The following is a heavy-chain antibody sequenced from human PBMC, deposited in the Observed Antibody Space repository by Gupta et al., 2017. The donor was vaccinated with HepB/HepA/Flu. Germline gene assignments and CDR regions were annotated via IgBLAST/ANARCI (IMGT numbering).Heavy chain of an antibody. CDR1: GFTFTDYT. CDR3: VKDVRNLGMPFGGDY. Sequence: EVLLLESGGGLVQPGGSLRLSCAASGFTFTDYTMTWVRQAPGKGLEWVSAISGSGHSTYYADSVKGRFTISRDNSKNSLYLQMTSLRAEDTAVYYCVKDVRNLGMPFGGDYWGQGTLVTVPS. D-gene: IGHD1-14*01. CDR2: ISGSGHST. J-gene: IGHJ4*02. V-gene: IGHV3-23*01.